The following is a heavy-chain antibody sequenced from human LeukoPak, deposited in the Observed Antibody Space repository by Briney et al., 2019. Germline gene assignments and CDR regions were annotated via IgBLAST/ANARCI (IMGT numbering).Heavy chain of an antibody. CDR2: INPNSGGT. D-gene: IGHD3-3*01. V-gene: IGHV1-2*04. J-gene: IGHJ4*02. CDR3: ARESIPNYDFWSGYYND. CDR1: GYTFTGYY. Sequence: GASVKVSCKASGYTFTGYYMHWVRQAPGQGLEWMGWINPNSGGTNYAQKFQGWVTMTRDTSISTAYMELSRLRSDDTAVYYCARESIPNYDFWSGYYNDWGQGTLVTVSS.